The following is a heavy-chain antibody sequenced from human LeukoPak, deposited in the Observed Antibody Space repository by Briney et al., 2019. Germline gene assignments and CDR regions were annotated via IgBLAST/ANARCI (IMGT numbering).Heavy chain of an antibody. V-gene: IGHV1-69*13. D-gene: IGHD3-22*01. Sequence: ASVKVSCKASGYTFTSYDINWVRQAPGQGLEWMGGIIPIFGTANYAQKFQGRVTITADESTSTAYMELSSLRSEDTAVYYCARDREIGGYYSGDAFDIWGQGTMVTVSS. J-gene: IGHJ3*02. CDR1: GYTFTSYD. CDR3: ARDREIGGYYSGDAFDI. CDR2: IIPIFGTA.